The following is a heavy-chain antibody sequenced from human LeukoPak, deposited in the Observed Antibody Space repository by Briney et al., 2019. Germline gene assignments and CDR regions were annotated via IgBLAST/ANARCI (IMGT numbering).Heavy chain of an antibody. CDR1: GFTFSSYG. D-gene: IGHD2/OR15-2a*01. V-gene: IGHV3-23*01. CDR3: ATSRFL. CDR2: VSASGSGT. J-gene: IGHJ4*02. Sequence: GGSLRLSCVASGFTFSSYGMNWFRQAPGKGLEWVSSVSASGSGTYYEDSVKGRFTISRDNSKNTLSLHMNSLRAEDTAVYYCATSRFLWGQGTLVTVSS.